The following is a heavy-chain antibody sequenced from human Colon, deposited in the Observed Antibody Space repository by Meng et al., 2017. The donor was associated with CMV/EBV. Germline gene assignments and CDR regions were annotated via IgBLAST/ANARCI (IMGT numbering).Heavy chain of an antibody. Sequence: QVQVVQSGAEVKKPGASVKVSCKASGYTFTGYFMYWVRQAPGQGLEWMGSINPNSGGTNYAQKFQGRVTMTRDTSINTAYMELSRLRSDDTAVYYCATVSGGDFDYWGQGTPVTVSS. D-gene: IGHD1-26*01. J-gene: IGHJ4*02. CDR1: GYTFTGYF. V-gene: IGHV1-2*02. CDR2: INPNSGGT. CDR3: ATVSGGDFDY.